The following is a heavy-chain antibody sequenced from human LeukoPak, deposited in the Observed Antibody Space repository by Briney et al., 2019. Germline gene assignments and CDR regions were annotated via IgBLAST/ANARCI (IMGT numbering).Heavy chain of an antibody. V-gene: IGHV4-59*01. CDR2: IYYSGST. CDR3: ARGEGVANANDY. J-gene: IGHJ4*02. D-gene: IGHD5-12*01. CDR1: GGSISSYY. Sequence: SETLSLTCTVSGGSISSYYWSWIRQPPGKGLEWIGYIYYSGSTNDNPSLKSRVTISVDTSKNQFSLKLSSVTAADTAVYYCARGEGVANANDYWGQGTLVTVSS.